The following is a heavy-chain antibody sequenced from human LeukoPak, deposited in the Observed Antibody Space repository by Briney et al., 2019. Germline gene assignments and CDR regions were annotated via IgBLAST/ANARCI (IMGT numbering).Heavy chain of an antibody. D-gene: IGHD4-17*01. CDR1: GGSINSHY. Sequence: PSETLSLTCTVSGGSINSHYWSWIRQPPGKGLEWLGYIDHSGSANYNPSLKSRLTISIDTSKNQFSLKVSSVTAADTAVYYCARAVGDYFDFWGQGTLVTVSS. CDR2: IDHSGSA. CDR3: ARAVGDYFDF. V-gene: IGHV4-59*11. J-gene: IGHJ4*02.